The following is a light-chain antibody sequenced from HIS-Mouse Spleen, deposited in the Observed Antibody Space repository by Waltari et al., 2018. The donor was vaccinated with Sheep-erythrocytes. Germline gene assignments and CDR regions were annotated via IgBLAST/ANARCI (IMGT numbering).Light chain of an antibody. CDR3: QQYNSYKLT. J-gene: IGKJ4*01. V-gene: IGKV1-5*03. Sequence: DIQMTQSPSTLSASVGDRVTSTCRASQSISSWLAWYQQKPGKAPKLLIYKASSLESGVPSRFSGSGSGTEFTLTISSLQPDDFATYYCQQYNSYKLTFGGGTKVEIK. CDR2: KAS. CDR1: QSISSW.